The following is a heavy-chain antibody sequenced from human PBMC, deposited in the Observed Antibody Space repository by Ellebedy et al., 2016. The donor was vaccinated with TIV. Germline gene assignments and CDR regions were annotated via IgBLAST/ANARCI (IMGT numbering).Heavy chain of an antibody. V-gene: IGHV1-69*06. Sequence: SVKVSCXASGGTFSSYAISWVRQAPGQGLEWMGGIIPIFGTANYAQKFQGRVTITADKSTSTAYMELSSLRSEDTATYYCGGSTMVRGSSYYYYGMDVWGQGTTVTVSS. D-gene: IGHD3-10*01. CDR1: GGTFSSYA. CDR2: IIPIFGTA. CDR3: GGSTMVRGSSYYYYGMDV. J-gene: IGHJ6*02.